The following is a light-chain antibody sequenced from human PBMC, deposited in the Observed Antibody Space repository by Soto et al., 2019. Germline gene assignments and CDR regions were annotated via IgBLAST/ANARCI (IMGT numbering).Light chain of an antibody. V-gene: IGKV1-17*01. J-gene: IGKJ1*01. CDR1: QSVSNY. Sequence: DIQMTQSPSSLSASVGDRVTITCRASQSVSNYLNWYRQLPGKAPTLLIYSTSTLQSGVPSRFSGSGSGTEFTLTISSLQSEDFAVYYCQQYNNWPPTWTFGQGTKVDIK. CDR2: STS. CDR3: QQYNNWPPTWT.